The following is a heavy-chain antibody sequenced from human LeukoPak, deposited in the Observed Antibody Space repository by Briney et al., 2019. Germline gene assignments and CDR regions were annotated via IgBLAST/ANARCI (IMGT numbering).Heavy chain of an antibody. CDR2: IIPIFGTA. V-gene: IGHV1-69*13. D-gene: IGHD1-14*01. Sequence: SVTVSCKASGGTFSSYAISWVRQAPGQGLEWMGGIIPIFGTANYAQKFQGRVTITADESTSTAYMELSSLRSEDTAVYYCARIPPEGPYYYYYGMDVWGKGPTVTVSA. CDR1: GGTFSSYA. CDR3: ARIPPEGPYYYYYGMDV. J-gene: IGHJ6*04.